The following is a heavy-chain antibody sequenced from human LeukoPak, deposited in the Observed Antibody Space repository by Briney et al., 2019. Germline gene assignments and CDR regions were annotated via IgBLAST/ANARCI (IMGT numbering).Heavy chain of an antibody. CDR2: IFHVGTT. V-gene: IGHV4-38-2*02. D-gene: IGHD3-9*01. CDR3: ARSPHYYDILTGYSNYFDY. CDR1: GYSIRSGYY. J-gene: IGHJ4*02. Sequence: SETLSLTCNVSGYSIRSGYYWGWIRQPPGKGLEWIGSIFHVGTTYFNPSLKSRVTISVDTSKNQFSLKLSSVTAADTAVYYCARSPHYYDILTGYSNYFDYWGQGTLVTVSS.